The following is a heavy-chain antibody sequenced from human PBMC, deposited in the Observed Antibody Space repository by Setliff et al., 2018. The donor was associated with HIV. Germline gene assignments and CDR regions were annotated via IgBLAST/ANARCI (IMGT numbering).Heavy chain of an antibody. CDR3: AGEIAPAARLPNVGGPPPPGYYHYMDV. CDR1: RGSISSTSHY. CDR2: IYYSGRT. V-gene: IGHV4-39*07. D-gene: IGHD2-8*01. Sequence: PSETLSLTCIVSRGSISSTSHYWGWVRQSPGRRLEWIGSIYYSGRTYYNPSLKGRVTMSVDTSTNQFSLDLTSVTAADTAAYFCAGEIAPAARLPNVGGPPPPGYYHYMDVWGKGTTVTVSS. J-gene: IGHJ6*03.